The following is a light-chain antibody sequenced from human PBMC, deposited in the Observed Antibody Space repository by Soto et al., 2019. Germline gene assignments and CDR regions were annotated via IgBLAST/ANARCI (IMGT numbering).Light chain of an antibody. Sequence: DIVMTQSPDSLAVSLGERATINCKSSQSILYSSNNKNCLGWYQQKPGQPPKLLIYWASTRESGVPGRFSGSGSGTDFTLTISSLQAEDVAVYYCQQYYSNQWTFGQGTKVEIK. CDR2: WAS. V-gene: IGKV4-1*01. CDR3: QQYYSNQWT. J-gene: IGKJ1*01. CDR1: QSILYSSNNKNC.